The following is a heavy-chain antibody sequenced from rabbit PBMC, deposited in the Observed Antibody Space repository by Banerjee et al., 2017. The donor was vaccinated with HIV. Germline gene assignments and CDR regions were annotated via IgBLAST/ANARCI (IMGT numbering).Heavy chain of an antibody. Sequence: QSLEESGGDLVKPGASLTLTCTASGIDFNNNYWICWVRQAPGKGLELIACIDTGDGSTYYASWAKGRFTISQTSSPTVTLQMTSLTAADTATYFCARDLAGVIGWKFGLWGPGTLVT. CDR3: ARDLAGVIGWKFGL. V-gene: IGHV1S40*01. CDR1: GIDFNNNYW. D-gene: IGHD4-1*01. CDR2: IDTGDGST. J-gene: IGHJ4*01.